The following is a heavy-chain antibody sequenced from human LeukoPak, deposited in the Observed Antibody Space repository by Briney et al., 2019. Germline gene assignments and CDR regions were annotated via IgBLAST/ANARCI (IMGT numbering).Heavy chain of an antibody. CDR3: ARGPVTRFEI. J-gene: IGHJ3*02. CDR2: ISGRGGRT. D-gene: IGHD4-17*01. V-gene: IGHV3-23*01. CDR1: GFTFSSYA. Sequence: GGSLRLSCAASGFTFSSYAMRWVREAPGKGLEWVSGISGRGGRTYYADSVKGRVTISRHNPHNTLYLQRNSLRAEDTAVYYCARGPVTRFEIWGQGTMVTVSS.